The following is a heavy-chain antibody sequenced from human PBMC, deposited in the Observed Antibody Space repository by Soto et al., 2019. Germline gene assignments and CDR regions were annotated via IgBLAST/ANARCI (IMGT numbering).Heavy chain of an antibody. J-gene: IGHJ6*03. Sequence: EVQLVESGGGLVKPGGSLRLSCAASGFTFSSYSMNWVRQAPGKGLEWVSSISSSSSYIYYADSVKGRFTISRDNAKNSLYLQMNSRRAEDTAVYYCARYYDFWSGYSSDPYYYYYMDVWGKGTTVTVSS. CDR1: GFTFSSYS. CDR2: ISSSSSYI. V-gene: IGHV3-21*01. D-gene: IGHD3-3*01. CDR3: ARYYDFWSGYSSDPYYYYYMDV.